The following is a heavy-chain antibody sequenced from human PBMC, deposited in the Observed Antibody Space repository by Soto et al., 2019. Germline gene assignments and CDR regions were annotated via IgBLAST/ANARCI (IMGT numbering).Heavy chain of an antibody. CDR3: ASGSNTDIEDILYFDY. Sequence: QVQLVQSGAEVKKPGASVKVSCKASGYTFTSYGISWVRQAPGQGLEWMGWISAYNGNTNYAQKLQGRVTMTTDTSTSTGYMELRSLRSDDTAVYYCASGSNTDIEDILYFDYCGQGTLVTVSS. V-gene: IGHV1-18*01. CDR1: GYTFTSYG. D-gene: IGHD5-18*01. J-gene: IGHJ4*02. CDR2: ISAYNGNT.